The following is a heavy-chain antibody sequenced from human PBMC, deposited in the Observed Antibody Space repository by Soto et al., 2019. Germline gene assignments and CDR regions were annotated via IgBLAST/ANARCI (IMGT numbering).Heavy chain of an antibody. J-gene: IGHJ4*02. CDR2: FDPEDGET. CDR3: TTVHRLLRFWGGLPRSFFAY. CDR1: GYTLTELS. V-gene: IGHV1-24*01. D-gene: IGHD3-3*01. Sequence: ASVKVSCKVSGYTLTELSLHWVRQAPGKGLEWMGGFDPEDGETIYAQKFQGRVTMTEDTSTDTAYMELSSLRSEDTAVYYCTTVHRLLRFWGGLPRSFFAYGGQGPLVPVSS.